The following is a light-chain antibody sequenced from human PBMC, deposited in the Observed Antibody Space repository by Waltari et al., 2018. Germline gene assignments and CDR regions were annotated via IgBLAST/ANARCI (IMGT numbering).Light chain of an antibody. V-gene: IGKV1-39*01. CDR3: QQSYSTLAYT. Sequence: IQLTQSPSSLSASVGDRVTITCRASQTIRTFLNWYQQKPGTAPNLLIYAASNLQSGVPSRFSGSGSGTDFTLTISSLQPEDFATYYCQQSYSTLAYTFGQGTKLEIK. J-gene: IGKJ2*01. CDR1: QTIRTF. CDR2: AAS.